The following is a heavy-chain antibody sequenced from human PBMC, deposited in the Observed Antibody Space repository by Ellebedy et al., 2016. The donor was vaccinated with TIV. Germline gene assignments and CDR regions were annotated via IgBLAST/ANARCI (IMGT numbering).Heavy chain of an antibody. CDR3: ARALNGYHSGFDF. J-gene: IGHJ4*02. CDR2: ISSGGVNI. CDR1: GFTFSDFY. Sequence: GESLKISXAASGFTFSDFYLGWVRQAPGKGLEWVAYISSGGVNIYYADSVRGRFIISRDNTENSLLLEMNSLRADDTAFFYCARALNGYHSGFDFWGQGALVTVSS. V-gene: IGHV3-11*01. D-gene: IGHD5-24*01.